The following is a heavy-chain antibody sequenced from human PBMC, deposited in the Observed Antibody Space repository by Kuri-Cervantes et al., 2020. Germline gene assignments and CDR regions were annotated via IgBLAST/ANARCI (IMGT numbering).Heavy chain of an antibody. CDR3: ARGASVTTLVNAFDI. D-gene: IGHD4-17*01. V-gene: IGHV3-48*04. J-gene: IGHJ3*02. Sequence: GESLKISCAASGFTFSSYTMNWVRQAPGKGLEWVSYISSSGSTIYYADSVKGRFTISRDNAKNSLYLQMNSLRAEDTAVYYCARGASVTTLVNAFDIWGQGTMVTVSS. CDR2: ISSSGSTI. CDR1: GFTFSSYT.